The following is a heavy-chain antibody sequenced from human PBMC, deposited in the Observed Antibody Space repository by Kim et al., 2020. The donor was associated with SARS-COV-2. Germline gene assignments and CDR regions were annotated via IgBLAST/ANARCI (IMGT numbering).Heavy chain of an antibody. Sequence: GGSLRLSCAASGFTFSSYAMHWVRQAPGKGLEWVAVISYDGSNKYYADSVKGRFTISRDNSKNTLYLQMNSLRAEDTAVYYCARDQQVPHYYYHYYGMDVWGQGTTVTVSS. V-gene: IGHV3-30-3*01. CDR2: ISYDGSNK. CDR1: GFTFSSYA. CDR3: ARDQQVPHYYYHYYGMDV. D-gene: IGHD1-1*01. J-gene: IGHJ6*02.